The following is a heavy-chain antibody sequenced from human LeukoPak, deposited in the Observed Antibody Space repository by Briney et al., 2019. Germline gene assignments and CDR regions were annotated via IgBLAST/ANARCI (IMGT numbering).Heavy chain of an antibody. Sequence: GGPLRLSCAASGFTFSDYYMNWIRQAPGKGLEGVSHISRGGSTIYYADSVKGRFTISRDNAKNSLYLQMNSLRAEDTAVYYCARVYSSSWSYFDYWGQGTLVTVSS. CDR2: ISRGGSTI. CDR1: GFTFSDYY. CDR3: ARVYSSSWSYFDY. J-gene: IGHJ4*02. D-gene: IGHD6-13*01. V-gene: IGHV3-11*01.